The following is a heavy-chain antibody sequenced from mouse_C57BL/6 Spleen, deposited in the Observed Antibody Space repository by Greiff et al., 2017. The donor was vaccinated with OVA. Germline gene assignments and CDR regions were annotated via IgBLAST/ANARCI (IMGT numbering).Heavy chain of an antibody. J-gene: IGHJ3*01. Sequence: EVKVVESGEGLVKPGGSLKLSCAASGFTFSSYAMSWVRQTPEKRLEWVAYISSGGDYIYYADTVKGRFTISRDNARNTLYLQMSSLEYEDTAMYDCTRDYYGSSYGFAYWGQGTLVTVSA. D-gene: IGHD1-1*01. CDR1: GFTFSSYA. CDR3: TRDYYGSSYGFAY. CDR2: ISSGGDYI. V-gene: IGHV5-9-1*02.